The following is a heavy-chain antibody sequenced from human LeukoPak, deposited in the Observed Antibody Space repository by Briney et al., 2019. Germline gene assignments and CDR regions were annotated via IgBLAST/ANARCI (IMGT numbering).Heavy chain of an antibody. V-gene: IGHV3-7*03. J-gene: IGHJ4*02. D-gene: IGHD5-24*01. CDR3: AKEGRSLQTY. CDR1: GFMFSSNW. Sequence: GGSLRLSCAASGFMFSSNWMSWVRLAPGKGLEWVASIKEDGTETYYVDSVKGRFTISRDNAKNSLYLQMNSLRVEDTAVYYCAKEGRSLQTYWGQGTLVTVSS. CDR2: IKEDGTET.